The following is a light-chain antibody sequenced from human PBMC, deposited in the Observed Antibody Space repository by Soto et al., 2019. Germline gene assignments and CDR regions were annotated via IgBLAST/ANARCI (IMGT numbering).Light chain of an antibody. CDR2: GAS. CDR1: QSVSSSY. CDR3: QQYGSSPRVT. Sequence: EIVLTQSPGTLSLSPGERATLSCRASQSVSSSYLAWYQQKPGQAPRLLIYGASSMATGIPDRFSGSGSGTDFPLTISRLEPEDFAVYYCQQYGSSPRVTFGQGTRLEIK. J-gene: IGKJ5*01. V-gene: IGKV3-20*01.